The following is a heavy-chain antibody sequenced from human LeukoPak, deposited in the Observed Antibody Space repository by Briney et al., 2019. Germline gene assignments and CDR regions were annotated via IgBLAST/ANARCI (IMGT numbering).Heavy chain of an antibody. D-gene: IGHD1-14*01. CDR2: IYSDGST. Sequence: GGSLRLSCAASGFTFSSYSMNWVRQAPGKGLEWVSFIYSDGSTYYADSVRGRFTISRDNSKNTLFLQMNSLRAEDTAVYYCARRAGIYSHPYDYWGQGTLVTVSS. CDR1: GFTFSSYS. V-gene: IGHV3-53*01. CDR3: ARRAGIYSHPYDY. J-gene: IGHJ4*02.